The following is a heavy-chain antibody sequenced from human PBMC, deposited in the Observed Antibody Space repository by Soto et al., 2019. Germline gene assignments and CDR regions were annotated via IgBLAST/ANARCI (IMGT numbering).Heavy chain of an antibody. CDR1: GYTLTELS. CDR2: FDPEDGET. V-gene: IGHV1-24*01. CDR3: ATAVLRYFDWPNGGDAFDI. Sequence: ASVKVSCKVSGYTLTELSMHWVRQAPGKGLEWMGGFDPEDGETIYAQKFQGRVTMTEDTSTDTAYMELSSLRSEDTAVYYCATAVLRYFDWPNGGDAFDIWGQGTMVTVSS. D-gene: IGHD3-9*01. J-gene: IGHJ3*02.